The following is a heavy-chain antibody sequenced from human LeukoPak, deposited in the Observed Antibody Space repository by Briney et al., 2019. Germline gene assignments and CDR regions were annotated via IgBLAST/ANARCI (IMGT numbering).Heavy chain of an antibody. J-gene: IGHJ4*02. D-gene: IGHD1-1*01. CDR1: GSTFSSST. Sequence: QPGGSLRLSCAASGSTFSSSTMHWVRQAPGKGLEYVSAISSNGGSTYYADSVKGRFTISRDNSKNTLYLQMSSLRAEDTAVYYCVKGLNWNDVGYWGQGTLVTVSS. V-gene: IGHV3-64D*09. CDR3: VKGLNWNDVGY. CDR2: ISSNGGST.